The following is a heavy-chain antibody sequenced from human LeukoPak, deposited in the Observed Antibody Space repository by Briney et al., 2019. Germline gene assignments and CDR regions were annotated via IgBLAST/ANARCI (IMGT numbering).Heavy chain of an antibody. J-gene: IGHJ3*02. D-gene: IGHD6-19*01. Sequence: PGGSLRLSCAASGFTFSSYGMHWVRQAPGKGLEWVAVIWYDGSNKYYADSVKGRFTISRDNSKNTLYLQMNSLRAEDTAVYYCARGAVAGTWPGAFDIWGQGTMVTVSS. V-gene: IGHV3-33*01. CDR2: IWYDGSNK. CDR3: ARGAVAGTWPGAFDI. CDR1: GFTFSSYG.